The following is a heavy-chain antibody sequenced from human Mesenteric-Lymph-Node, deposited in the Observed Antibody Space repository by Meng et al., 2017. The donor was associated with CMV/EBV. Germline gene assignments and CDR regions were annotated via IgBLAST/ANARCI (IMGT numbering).Heavy chain of an antibody. CDR1: DFTFNTYA. D-gene: IGHD5-18*01. V-gene: IGHV3-23*01. Sequence: GGSLRLSCAASDFTFNTYAISWVRQAPGKGLEWVSSISGSAGSTYYTDAVKGRFTISRDNSNNTLYLQMNSLRAEDTAVYYCAKRDTTSAWGQGTLVTVSS. CDR2: ISGSAGST. J-gene: IGHJ5*02. CDR3: AKRDTTSA.